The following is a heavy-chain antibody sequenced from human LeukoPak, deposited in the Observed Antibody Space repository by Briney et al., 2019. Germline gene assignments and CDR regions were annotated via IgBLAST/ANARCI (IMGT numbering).Heavy chain of an antibody. J-gene: IGHJ5*02. Sequence: GGSLRISCGTSGFTFSLYEMNWVRQAPGKGLEWVSSISRTSSHIYYGDSVRGRFTISRDNSKNTLYLQMDSLRAEDTGVYYCTRDRHDYGDVSESWGQGTLVLVSS. D-gene: IGHD4-17*01. CDR2: ISRTSSHI. CDR1: GFTFSLYE. V-gene: IGHV3-21*01. CDR3: TRDRHDYGDVSES.